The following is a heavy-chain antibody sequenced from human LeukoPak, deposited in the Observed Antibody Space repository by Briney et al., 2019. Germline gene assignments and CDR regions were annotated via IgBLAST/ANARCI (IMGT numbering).Heavy chain of an antibody. Sequence: ASVKVSCKASGYTFTGCYMHWVRQAPGQGLEWMGWINPNSGGTNYAQKFQGRVTMTRDTSISTAYMELSRLRSDDTAVYYCARDGNHCSSTSCHHYYYYGMDVWGQGTTVTVSS. D-gene: IGHD2-2*01. V-gene: IGHV1-2*02. CDR3: ARDGNHCSSTSCHHYYYYGMDV. CDR2: INPNSGGT. J-gene: IGHJ6*02. CDR1: GYTFTGCY.